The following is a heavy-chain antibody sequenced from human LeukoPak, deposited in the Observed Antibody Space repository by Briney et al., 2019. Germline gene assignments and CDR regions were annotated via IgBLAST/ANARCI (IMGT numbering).Heavy chain of an antibody. V-gene: IGHV3-53*01. D-gene: IGHD1-26*01. CDR3: AKNSGSYYWVDF. CDR1: GFTFSSYS. Sequence: PGGSLRLSCAASGFTFSSYSMNWVRQAPGKGLEWVSVIYSGGSTYYADSVKGRFTISRDNSKITLYLQMNSLRAEDTAVYYCAKNSGSYYWVDFWGQGTLVTVSS. J-gene: IGHJ4*02. CDR2: IYSGGST.